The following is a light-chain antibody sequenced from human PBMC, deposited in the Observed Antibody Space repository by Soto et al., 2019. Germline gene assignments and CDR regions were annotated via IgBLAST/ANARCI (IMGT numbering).Light chain of an antibody. J-gene: IGKJ5*01. Sequence: EIVLTQSPGTLSLSPGERATLSCRASQSVSSSYLAWYQQKPGQAPRLLIYGASSRATGIPDRFSGSGSGKDFTLTISRLEPEDFAVYYCQQYGSSPRIPFGQGTRLEIK. CDR2: GAS. CDR1: QSVSSSY. V-gene: IGKV3-20*01. CDR3: QQYGSSPRIP.